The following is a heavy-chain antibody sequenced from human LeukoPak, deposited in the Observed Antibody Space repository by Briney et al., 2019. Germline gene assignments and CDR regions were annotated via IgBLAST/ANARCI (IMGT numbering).Heavy chain of an antibody. CDR3: AKEVAAASFDY. Sequence: GRSPRLSCAASGFTFSSYGMHWVRQAPGKGLEWVAVISYDGSNNYYADSVKGQFTISRDNSKNTLYLQMNSLRAEDTAVYYCAKEVAAASFDYWGQGTLVTVSS. V-gene: IGHV3-30*18. CDR2: ISYDGSNN. D-gene: IGHD6-13*01. CDR1: GFTFSSYG. J-gene: IGHJ4*02.